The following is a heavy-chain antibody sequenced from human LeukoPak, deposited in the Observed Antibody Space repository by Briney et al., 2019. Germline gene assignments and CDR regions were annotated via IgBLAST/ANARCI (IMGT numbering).Heavy chain of an antibody. D-gene: IGHD5-24*01. Sequence: GGSLRLSCAASGFTFSDYSINWVRQAPGKGLEWVSSISSRSTYVFYADSVKGRFAISRDNAKNSMYLQMNGLRAEDTAVYYCARFRRVGSNYNDYWGQGTLVTVSS. CDR1: GFTFSDYS. CDR3: ARFRRVGSNYNDY. J-gene: IGHJ4*02. V-gene: IGHV3-21*06. CDR2: ISSRSTYV.